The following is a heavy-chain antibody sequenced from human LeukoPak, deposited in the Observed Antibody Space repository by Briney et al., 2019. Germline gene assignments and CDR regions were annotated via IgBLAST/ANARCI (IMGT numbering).Heavy chain of an antibody. CDR1: GGSISSYY. Sequence: PSETLSLTCTVSGGSISSYYCNWIRQPPGKGLEWIGEISLSGSTNYNPSLRSRVTISLDKSNNQFSLKLTSVTAADTAVYYCASRWVLTGEPYWGQGTLVTVSS. CDR2: ISLSGST. J-gene: IGHJ4*02. CDR3: ASRWVLTGEPY. D-gene: IGHD7-27*01. V-gene: IGHV4-59*12.